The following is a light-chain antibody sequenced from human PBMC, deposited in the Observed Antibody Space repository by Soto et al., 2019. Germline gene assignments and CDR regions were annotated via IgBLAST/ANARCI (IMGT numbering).Light chain of an antibody. V-gene: IGLV7-46*01. CDR2: DTS. Sequence: QAVVTQEPSLTVSPGGTVTLTCASSTGAVTSGHYPYWFQQKPGQAPRTLIYDTSNKHSWTPARFSGSLLGVKAALTLSGAQSEDEADYYCCFSYDDARIFGGGTKLTVL. CDR3: CFSYDDARI. J-gene: IGLJ2*01. CDR1: TGAVTSGHY.